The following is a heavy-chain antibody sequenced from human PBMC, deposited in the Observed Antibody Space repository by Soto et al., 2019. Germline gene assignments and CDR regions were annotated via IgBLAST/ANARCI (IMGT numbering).Heavy chain of an antibody. J-gene: IGHJ4*02. D-gene: IGHD3-22*01. CDR3: ARAYGLIEGSYFDY. Sequence: QVQLQESGPGLVKPSETLSLTCTVSGGSVSSGSYYWSWIRQPPGKGLEWIGYIYYSGSTNYNPSLKSRVTISVDTSKNQFSLKLSSVTAADTAVYYCARAYGLIEGSYFDYWGQGTLVTVSS. V-gene: IGHV4-61*01. CDR2: IYYSGST. CDR1: GGSVSSGSYY.